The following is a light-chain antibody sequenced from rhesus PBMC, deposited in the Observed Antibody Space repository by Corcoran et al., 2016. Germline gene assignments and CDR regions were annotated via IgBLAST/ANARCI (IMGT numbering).Light chain of an antibody. J-gene: IGKJ4*01. Sequence: DIQMTQSPSSLSASVGDRVTITCRASQGISSYLAWYQQKPGKVPKPLIYAASTLQSGVPSRFSGSGSETYFTLTIRSLQPEDFATYYCQQHNSYPLTFGGGTKVELK. CDR3: QQHNSYPLT. CDR1: QGISSY. CDR2: AAS. V-gene: IGKV1-25*01.